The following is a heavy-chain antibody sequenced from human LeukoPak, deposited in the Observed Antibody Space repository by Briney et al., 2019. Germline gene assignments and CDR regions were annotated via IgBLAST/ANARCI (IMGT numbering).Heavy chain of an antibody. CDR2: ISGSGGST. J-gene: IGHJ3*02. CDR1: GFTFSSYA. CDR3: AKDQYSGSYGGAFDI. D-gene: IGHD1-26*01. Sequence: GGSLRLSCAASGFTFSSYAMSWVRQAPGKGLECVSAISGSGGSTYYADSVKGRFTISRDNSKNTLYLQMNSLRAEDTAVYYCAKDQYSGSYGGAFDIWGQGTMVTVSS. V-gene: IGHV3-23*01.